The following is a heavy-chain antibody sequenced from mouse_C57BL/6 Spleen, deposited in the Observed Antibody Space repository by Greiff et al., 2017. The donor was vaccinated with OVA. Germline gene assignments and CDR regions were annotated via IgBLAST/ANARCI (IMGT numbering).Heavy chain of an antibody. CDR2: INYDGSST. V-gene: IGHV5-16*01. J-gene: IGHJ4*01. Sequence: EVQLVESEGGLVQPGSSMKLSCTASRFTFSDYYMAWVRQVPEKGLEWVANINYDGSSTYYLDSLKSRFIISRDNAKNILYLQRSSLKSEDTATYYCARDYGKGMDYWGQGTSVTVSS. CDR3: ARDYGKGMDY. CDR1: RFTFSDYY. D-gene: IGHD1-1*01.